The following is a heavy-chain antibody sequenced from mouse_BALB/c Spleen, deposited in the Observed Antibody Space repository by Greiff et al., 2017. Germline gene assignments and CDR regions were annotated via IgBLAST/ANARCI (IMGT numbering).Heavy chain of an antibody. Sequence: EVQRVESGPELVKPGASVKISCKASGYSFTGYFMNWVMQSHGKSLEWIGRINPYNGDTFYNQKFKGKATLTVDKSSSTAHMELRSLASEDSAVYYCARGGEDYDVSFAYWGQGTLVTVSA. CDR1: GYSFTGYF. CDR3: ARGGEDYDVSFAY. CDR2: INPYNGDT. V-gene: IGHV1-20*02. D-gene: IGHD2-4*01. J-gene: IGHJ3*01.